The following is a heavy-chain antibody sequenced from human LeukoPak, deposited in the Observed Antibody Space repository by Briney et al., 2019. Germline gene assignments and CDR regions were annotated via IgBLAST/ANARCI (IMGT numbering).Heavy chain of an antibody. Sequence: GGSLRLSCAASGFTVSSNYMSWVRQAPGKGLEWVSVIYSGGSTYYADSVKGRFTISRDNAKNSLYLQMNSLRAEDTAVYYCARDGGSSWYADDYWGQGTLVTVSS. D-gene: IGHD6-13*01. CDR3: ARDGGSSWYADDY. CDR1: GFTVSSNY. J-gene: IGHJ4*02. V-gene: IGHV3-53*01. CDR2: IYSGGST.